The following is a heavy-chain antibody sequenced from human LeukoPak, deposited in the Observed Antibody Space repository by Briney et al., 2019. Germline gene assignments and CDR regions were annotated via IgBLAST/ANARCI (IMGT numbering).Heavy chain of an antibody. CDR1: GGSISSYY. D-gene: IGHD3-10*01. CDR2: IFYSGST. Sequence: SETLSFTCTVSGGSISSYYWTWIRQPPGKGLEWVGYIFYSGSTNYNPSLKSRVTISVDTSKNQFSLNLSSVTAADTAVYYCARRGPSYNWFDPWGQGTLVTVSS. J-gene: IGHJ5*02. V-gene: IGHV4-59*13. CDR3: ARRGPSYNWFDP.